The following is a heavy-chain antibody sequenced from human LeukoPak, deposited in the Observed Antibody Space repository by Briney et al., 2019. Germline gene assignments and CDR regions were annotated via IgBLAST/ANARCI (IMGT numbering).Heavy chain of an antibody. V-gene: IGHV1-69*05. J-gene: IGHJ6*03. Sequence: ASVKVSCKASGGTFSGYAISWVRQAPGQGIEWMGGLIPLFGTTNCTRRFQGRITISTDESTTTAYMELSGLTFEDTAVYYCARGDPFNYYMDVWGRGTTVSV. CDR1: GGTFSGYA. CDR2: LIPLFGTT. D-gene: IGHD4-17*01. CDR3: ARGDPFNYYMDV.